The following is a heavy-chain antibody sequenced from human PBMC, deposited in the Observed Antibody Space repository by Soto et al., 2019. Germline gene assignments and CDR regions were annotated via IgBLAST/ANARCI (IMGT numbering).Heavy chain of an antibody. Sequence: GGSLRLSCEASGFSFSSFAMNWVRQAPGRGLEWVSHISDDGASIYYADSLKGRFTISRDNAKNSLSLQMDNLRAEDTAVYYCARENSVQAWLHHFDHWGLGTLVTVSS. J-gene: IGHJ4*02. CDR1: GFSFSSFA. CDR3: ARENSVQAWLHHFDH. V-gene: IGHV3-48*03. CDR2: ISDDGASI. D-gene: IGHD5-18*01.